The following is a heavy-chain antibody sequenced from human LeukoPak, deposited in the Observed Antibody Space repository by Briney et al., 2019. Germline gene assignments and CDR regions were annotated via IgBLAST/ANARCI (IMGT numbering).Heavy chain of an antibody. CDR1: VFTFSSYA. CDR3: AKGLSSGWNLKGSDY. D-gene: IGHD6-19*01. V-gene: IGHV3-23*01. J-gene: IGHJ4*02. Sequence: PGESLRLSCAASVFTFSSYAMSWVRQAPGKGLEWVSSISGSGGTTYYVESVKGRFTISRDNSKNTLYLQMNSLRAEETAVYYCAKGLSSGWNLKGSDYWGQGTLVIVSS. CDR2: ISGSGGTT.